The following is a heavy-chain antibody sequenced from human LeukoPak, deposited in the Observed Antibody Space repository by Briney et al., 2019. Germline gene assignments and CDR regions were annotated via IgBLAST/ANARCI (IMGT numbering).Heavy chain of an antibody. CDR1: GFTFSSYS. Sequence: GGSLRLSCAASGFTFSSYSMNWVRQAPGKGLEWVSSISSSSSYIYYADSVKGRFTISRDNAKNSLYLQMNSLRAEDTAVYYCARAIGFLGHAFDIWGQGTMVTVSS. J-gene: IGHJ3*02. CDR3: ARAIGFLGHAFDI. CDR2: ISSSSSYI. V-gene: IGHV3-21*01. D-gene: IGHD3/OR15-3a*01.